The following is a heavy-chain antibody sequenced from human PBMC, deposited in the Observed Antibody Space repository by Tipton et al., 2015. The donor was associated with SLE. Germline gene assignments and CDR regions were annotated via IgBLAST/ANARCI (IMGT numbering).Heavy chain of an antibody. V-gene: IGHV4-39*07. D-gene: IGHD7-27*01. J-gene: IGHJ4*02. CDR2: IYHSGST. CDR1: GDSISSSTYS. Sequence: PGLVKPSETLSLTCFVSGDSISSSTYSWGWIRQPPGKGLEWIGSIYHSGSTYYNPSLKSRVTISVDPSKNQFSLRVSSVTAADTAIYYCARRRTGDRPFDYWGQGTLVTVSS. CDR3: ARRRTGDRPFDY.